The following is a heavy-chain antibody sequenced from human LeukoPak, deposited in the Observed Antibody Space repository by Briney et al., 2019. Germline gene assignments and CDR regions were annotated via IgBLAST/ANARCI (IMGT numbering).Heavy chain of an antibody. CDR3: ARDLTNDYGDYCWFDP. J-gene: IGHJ5*02. Sequence: PSETLSLTCTVSGGSISSSSYYWGWIRQPPGKRLEWIGSIYYSGSTYYNPSLKSRVTISVDTSKNQFSLKLSSVTAADTAVYYCARDLTNDYGDYCWFDPWGQGTLVTVSS. CDR2: IYYSGST. V-gene: IGHV4-39*07. D-gene: IGHD4-17*01. CDR1: GGSISSSSYY.